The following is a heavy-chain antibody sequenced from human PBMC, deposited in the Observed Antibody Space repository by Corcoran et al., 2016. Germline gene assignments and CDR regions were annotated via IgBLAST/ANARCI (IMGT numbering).Heavy chain of an antibody. D-gene: IGHD3-3*01. Sequence: QVQLVQSGAEVKKPGASVKVSCKASGYTFTSYDINWVRQATGQGLEWMGWMNPNSGNTGYAQKFQGRVTMTRNTSISTAYMELRSLGSEDTALYYCARGGRPIPHCYDICSGYCDAPNWFDPWGQGTLITVSS. CDR1: GYTFTSYD. CDR2: MNPNSGNT. CDR3: ARGGRPIPHCYDICSGYCDAPNWFDP. J-gene: IGHJ5*02. V-gene: IGHV1-8*01.